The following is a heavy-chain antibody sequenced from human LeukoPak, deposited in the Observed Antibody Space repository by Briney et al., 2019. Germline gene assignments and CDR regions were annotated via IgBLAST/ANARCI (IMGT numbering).Heavy chain of an antibody. Sequence: PSETLSLTCAVYGGSFSGYYWSWIRQPPGKGLDWIGEINNSGSTNYNPSLKSRVTISVDTSKNQFSLKLSSVTAADTAVYYCARGRIGRFGGFDYWGQGTLVTVSS. D-gene: IGHD3-10*01. V-gene: IGHV4-34*01. CDR2: INNSGST. CDR3: ARGRIGRFGGFDY. J-gene: IGHJ4*02. CDR1: GGSFSGYY.